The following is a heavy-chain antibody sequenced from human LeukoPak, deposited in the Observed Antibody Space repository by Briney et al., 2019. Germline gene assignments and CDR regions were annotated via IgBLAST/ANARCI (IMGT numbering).Heavy chain of an antibody. CDR3: AKDHPDIVVVVAEYYYYYGMDV. CDR2: ISGSGGST. J-gene: IGHJ6*02. V-gene: IGHV3-23*01. CDR1: GFTFSSYA. Sequence: AGGSLRLSCAASGFTFSSYAMSWVRRAPGKGLEWVSAISGSGGSTYYADSVKGRFTISRDNSKNTLYLQMNSLRAEDTAVYYCAKDHPDIVVVVAEYYYYYGMDVWGQGTTVTVSS. D-gene: IGHD2-15*01.